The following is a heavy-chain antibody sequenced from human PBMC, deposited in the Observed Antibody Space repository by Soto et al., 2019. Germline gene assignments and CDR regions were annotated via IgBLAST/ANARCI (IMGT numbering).Heavy chain of an antibody. D-gene: IGHD3-10*01. V-gene: IGHV3-48*03. CDR1: GLSLSSYE. CDR2: ISSSGSTI. Sequence: GSLRLSGAAAGLSLSSYEMNWVRQAPGKGLEWVSYISSSGSTIYYADSVKGRFTISRDNAKNSLYLQMNSLRAEDTAVYYWASRYGSGSYYRAYWGQGTLVTVSS. CDR3: ASRYGSGSYYRAY. J-gene: IGHJ4*02.